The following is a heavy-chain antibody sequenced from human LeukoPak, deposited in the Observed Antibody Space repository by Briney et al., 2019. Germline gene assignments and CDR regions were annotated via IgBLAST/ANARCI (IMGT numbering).Heavy chain of an antibody. CDR2: IYHSGST. D-gene: IGHD2-15*01. J-gene: IGHJ5*02. CDR3: ARDARPERYCSGGSCYNVGGWFDP. Sequence: PSETLSLTCTVSGYSISSGYYWGWIRQPPGKGLEWIGSIYHSGSTNYNPSLKSRVTISVDTSKNQFSLKLSSVTAADTAVYYCARDARPERYCSGGSCYNVGGWFDPWGQGTLVTVSS. V-gene: IGHV4-38-2*02. CDR1: GYSISSGYY.